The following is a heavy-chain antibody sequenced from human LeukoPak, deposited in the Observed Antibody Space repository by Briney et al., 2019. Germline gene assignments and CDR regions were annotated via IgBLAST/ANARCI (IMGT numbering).Heavy chain of an antibody. J-gene: IGHJ3*02. CDR2: IYSGGST. V-gene: IGHV3-53*01. Sequence: PGGSLRLSCAASGFTVSSNYMSWVRPAPGKGLEWVSVIYSGGSTYYADSVKGRFTISRDNSKNTLYLQMNSLRAEDTAVYYCATLGYCSSTSCYGLRDAFDIWGQGTMVTVSS. CDR3: ATLGYCSSTSCYGLRDAFDI. CDR1: GFTVSSNY. D-gene: IGHD2-2*01.